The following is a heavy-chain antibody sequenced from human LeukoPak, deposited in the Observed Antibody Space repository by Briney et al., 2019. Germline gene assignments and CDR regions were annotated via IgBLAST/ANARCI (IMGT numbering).Heavy chain of an antibody. V-gene: IGHV3-23*01. CDR1: GFTFSSYA. Sequence: GGSLRLSCAASGFTFSSYAMSWVRQAPGKGLEWVSAISGSGGSTYYADSVKGRFHISRDNSKNTLYLQMNSLRAEDAAVYYCAKGGSSWYLNWFDPWGQGTLVTVSS. J-gene: IGHJ5*02. D-gene: IGHD6-13*01. CDR3: AKGGSSWYLNWFDP. CDR2: ISGSGGST.